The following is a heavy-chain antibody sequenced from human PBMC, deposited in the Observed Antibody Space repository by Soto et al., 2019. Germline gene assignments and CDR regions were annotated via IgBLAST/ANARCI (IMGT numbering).Heavy chain of an antibody. CDR3: ARDRGLSIAAAVDPQYGMDV. V-gene: IGHV3-33*01. D-gene: IGHD6-13*01. CDR1: GFTFSSYG. J-gene: IGHJ6*02. Sequence: QVQLVESGGGVVQPGRSLRLSCAASGFTFSSYGMHWVRQAPGKGLEWVAVIWYDGSNKYYADSVKGRFTISRDNDKNTLYLKMNRLRAEDTAVYYCARDRGLSIAAAVDPQYGMDVWGQGTTVTVSS. CDR2: IWYDGSNK.